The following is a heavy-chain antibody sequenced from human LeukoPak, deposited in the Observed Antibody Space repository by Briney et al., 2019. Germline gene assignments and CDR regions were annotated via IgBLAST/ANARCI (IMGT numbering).Heavy chain of an antibody. J-gene: IGHJ6*03. Sequence: GESLEISCKGSGYSFTSYWIGWVRQMPGKGLEWMGIIYPGDSDTRYSPSFQGQVTISADKSISTAYLQWSSLKASDTAMYYCARLGSLDYYYMDVWGKGTTVTVSS. CDR3: ARLGSLDYYYMDV. CDR1: GYSFTSYW. D-gene: IGHD6-13*01. V-gene: IGHV5-51*01. CDR2: IYPGDSDT.